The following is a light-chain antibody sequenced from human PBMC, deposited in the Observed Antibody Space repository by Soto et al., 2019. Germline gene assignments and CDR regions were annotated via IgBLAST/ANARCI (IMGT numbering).Light chain of an antibody. CDR3: QQSYSTSIT. Sequence: DIQMTQSPSSPSASVGDRVTITCRASQSISSYLNWYQQKPGKAPKLLIYAASSLQSGVPSRFSGSGSGTDLTLIISSLQPEDFATYYCQQSYSTSITFGQGTRLEIK. J-gene: IGKJ5*01. CDR2: AAS. V-gene: IGKV1-39*01. CDR1: QSISSY.